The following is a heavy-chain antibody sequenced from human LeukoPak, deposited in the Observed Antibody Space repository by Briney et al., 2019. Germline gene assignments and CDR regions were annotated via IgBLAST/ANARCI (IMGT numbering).Heavy chain of an antibody. CDR2: IYSGGST. V-gene: IGHV3-53*01. Sequence: GGSLRLSCAASGFTVSSSYMRWVRQAPGKGLEWVSVIYSGGSTYYADSVKGRFTISRDNSKNTLYLQMNSLRAEDTAVYYCARTYYDSSRGLDAFDIWGQGTMVTVSS. D-gene: IGHD3-22*01. J-gene: IGHJ3*02. CDR3: ARTYYDSSRGLDAFDI. CDR1: GFTVSSSY.